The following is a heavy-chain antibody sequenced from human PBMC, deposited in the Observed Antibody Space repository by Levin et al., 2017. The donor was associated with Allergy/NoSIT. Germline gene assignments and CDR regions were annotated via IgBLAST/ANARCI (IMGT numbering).Heavy chain of an antibody. V-gene: IGHV3-21*01. CDR3: ARVATVTAIWDAFDI. Sequence: GGSLRLSCAASGFTFSSYSMNWVRQAPGKGLEWVSSISSSSSYIYYADSVKGRFTISRDNAKNSLYLQMNSLRAEDTAVYYCARVATVTAIWDAFDIWGQGTMVTVSS. CDR2: ISSSSSYI. J-gene: IGHJ3*02. D-gene: IGHD2-21*02. CDR1: GFTFSSYS.